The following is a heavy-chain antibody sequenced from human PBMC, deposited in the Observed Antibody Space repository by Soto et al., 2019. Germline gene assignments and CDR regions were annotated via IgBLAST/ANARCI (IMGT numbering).Heavy chain of an antibody. D-gene: IGHD2-15*01. J-gene: IGHJ4*02. CDR3: ARDRYCSGGSCWSNFDY. V-gene: IGHV3-7*01. CDR1: GFTFSNYW. CDR2: IKQDGSEK. Sequence: EVQLVESGGGLVQPGGSLRLSCAASGFTFSNYWMSWVRQAPGKGLEWVASIKQDGSEKYYVDSVKGRFTISRDNAKNSLNLQMNSLRAEDTAVYYCARDRYCSGGSCWSNFDYWGQGTLVTVSS.